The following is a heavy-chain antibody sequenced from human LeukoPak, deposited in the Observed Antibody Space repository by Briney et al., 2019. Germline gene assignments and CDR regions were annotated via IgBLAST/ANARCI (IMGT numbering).Heavy chain of an antibody. CDR1: GGSFSGYY. V-gene: IGHV4-34*01. J-gene: IGHJ3*02. Sequence: PSETLSLTCAVYGGSFSGYYWSWIRQPPGKGLEWIGEINHSGSTNYNPSLKSRVTISVDTSKNQFSLKLSSVTAADTAVYYCARVPIERGNAFDIWGQGTMVTVSS. CDR3: ARVPIERGNAFDI. D-gene: IGHD1-1*01. CDR2: INHSGST.